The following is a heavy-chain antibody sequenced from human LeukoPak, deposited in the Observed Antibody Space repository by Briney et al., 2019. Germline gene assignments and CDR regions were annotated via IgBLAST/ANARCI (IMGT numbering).Heavy chain of an antibody. V-gene: IGHV3-23*01. CDR1: SGYW. Sequence: GGSLRLSCAAFSGYWMTWVRQAPGKGLEWVSAISGSGGSTYYADSVKGRFTISRDNSKNTLYLQMNSLRAEDTAVYYCAKVSKYQSWDMDVWGKGTTVTVSS. J-gene: IGHJ6*04. CDR2: ISGSGGST. D-gene: IGHD2-2*01. CDR3: AKVSKYQSWDMDV.